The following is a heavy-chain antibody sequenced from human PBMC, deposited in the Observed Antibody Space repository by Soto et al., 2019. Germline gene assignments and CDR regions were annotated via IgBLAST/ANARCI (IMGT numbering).Heavy chain of an antibody. CDR2: ISGSAATT. V-gene: IGHV3-23*01. Sequence: GGSLRLSCAASGFTFSSYAMNWVRQAPGKGLEWVSAISGSAATTHFADSVKGRFTISRDNSKNTLYLQMNSLRAEDTAVYYCARDRSYYDSSGSYSPPYWGQGTLVTVSS. J-gene: IGHJ4*02. CDR3: ARDRSYYDSSGSYSPPY. D-gene: IGHD3-22*01. CDR1: GFTFSSYA.